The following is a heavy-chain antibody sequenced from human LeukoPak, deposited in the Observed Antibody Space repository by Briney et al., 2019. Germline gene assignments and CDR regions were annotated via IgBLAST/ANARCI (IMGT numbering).Heavy chain of an antibody. CDR2: ISSSSSYI. D-gene: IGHD5-18*01. J-gene: IGHJ4*02. CDR3: ARYRGYSYGLPMYYFDY. V-gene: IGHV3-21*01. CDR1: GLTFSSYS. Sequence: GGSLRLSCAASGLTFSSYSMNWVRQAPGKGLEWVSSISSSSSYIYYADSVKGRFTISRDNAKNSLYLQMNSLRAEDTAVYYCARYRGYSYGLPMYYFDYWGQGTLVTVSS.